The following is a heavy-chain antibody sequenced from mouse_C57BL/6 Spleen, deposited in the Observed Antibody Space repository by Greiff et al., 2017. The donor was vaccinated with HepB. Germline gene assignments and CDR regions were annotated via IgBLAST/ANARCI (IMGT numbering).Heavy chain of an antibody. J-gene: IGHJ3*01. CDR3: ASLRWLRRTGFAY. V-gene: IGHV2-6*01. D-gene: IGHD2-2*01. CDR1: GFSLTSYG. CDR2: IWGVGST. Sequence: QVQLKESGPGLVAPSQSLSITCTVSGFSLTSYGVDWVRQSPGKGLEWLGVIWGVGSTNYNSALKSRLSISKDNSKSQVFLKMNSLQTDDTAMYYCASLRWLRRTGFAYWGQGTLVTVSA.